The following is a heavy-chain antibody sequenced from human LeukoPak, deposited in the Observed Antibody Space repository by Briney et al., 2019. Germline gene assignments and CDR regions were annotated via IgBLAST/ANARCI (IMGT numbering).Heavy chain of an antibody. D-gene: IGHD6-13*01. CDR2: IDLSGGGT. CDR3: AGSSVERQQLARFDY. V-gene: IGHV1-46*01. J-gene: IGHJ4*02. Sequence: ASVKVSCKASGYTFTSYYMHWVRQAPGQGIEWMGIIDLSGGGTSYAQKFQGRVTMTGDTSTSTVYMDVSSLRSEDTAVYYCAGSSVERQQLARFDYWGQGTLVTASS. CDR1: GYTFTSYY.